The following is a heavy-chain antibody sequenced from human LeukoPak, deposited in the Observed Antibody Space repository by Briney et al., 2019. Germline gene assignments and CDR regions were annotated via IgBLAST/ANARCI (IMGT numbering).Heavy chain of an antibody. Sequence: GGSLRLSCAASGFTFSDYAMSWVRQAPGKGLEWVSTISASGGSTYYADSVKGRFTISRDNSKNSLHLQMNSLRAEDTAVYYCARDGQTGTTVYWGQGTLVTVSS. CDR1: GFTFSDYA. J-gene: IGHJ4*02. CDR3: ARDGQTGTTVY. D-gene: IGHD1-7*01. V-gene: IGHV3-23*01. CDR2: ISASGGST.